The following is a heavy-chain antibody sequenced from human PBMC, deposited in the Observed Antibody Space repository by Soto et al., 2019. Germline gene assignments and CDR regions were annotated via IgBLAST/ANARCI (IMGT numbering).Heavy chain of an antibody. J-gene: IGHJ3*02. Sequence: QVQLQQWGAGLLKPSETLSLTCAVYGGSFSGYYWSWIRQPPGKGLEWIGEINHSGSTNYNPSLKSRVTISVDTSKNQFSLKLSSVTAADTAVYYCARSYDYVWGSYRYPPKDAFDIWGQGTMVTVSS. V-gene: IGHV4-34*01. CDR1: GGSFSGYY. CDR3: ARSYDYVWGSYRYPPKDAFDI. CDR2: INHSGST. D-gene: IGHD3-16*02.